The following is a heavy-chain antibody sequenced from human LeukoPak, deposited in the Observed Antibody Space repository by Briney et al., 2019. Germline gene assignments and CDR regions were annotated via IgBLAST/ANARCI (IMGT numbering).Heavy chain of an antibody. J-gene: IGHJ4*02. CDR3: ARDKWSGYDRGFDY. D-gene: IGHD5-12*01. CDR2: IYSDGVT. CDR1: GFTVINTY. Sequence: PGGSLRLSCAASGFTVINTYMSWVRQAPGKGLEWISVIYSDGVTRYADSVRGRFTISKDSSKNTLYLQMNSLRAEDTAVYYCARDKWSGYDRGFDYWGQGTLVTVSS. V-gene: IGHV3-53*01.